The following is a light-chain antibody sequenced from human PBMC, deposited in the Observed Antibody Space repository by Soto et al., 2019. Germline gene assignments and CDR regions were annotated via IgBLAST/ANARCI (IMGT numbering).Light chain of an antibody. CDR3: QQYNSWLWT. CDR2: GAS. Sequence: EIVMPQSPVTLSASPGERATLSCRASQSVSNNLAWYQQKPGQAPRLLIYGASTRATGIPARFSGSGSGTEFTLTISSLQSEDSAVYYCQQYNSWLWTFGQGTKVDIK. V-gene: IGKV3-15*01. CDR1: QSVSNN. J-gene: IGKJ1*01.